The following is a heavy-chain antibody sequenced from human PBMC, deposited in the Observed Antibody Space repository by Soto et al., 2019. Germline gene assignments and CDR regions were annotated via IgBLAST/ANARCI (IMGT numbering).Heavy chain of an antibody. CDR1: GGTFSSYA. CDR2: IIPIFGTA. Sequence: QVPLVQSGAEVKKPGSSVKVSCKASGGTFSSYAISWVRQAPGQGLEWMGGIIPIFGTANYAQKFQGRVTITADESTSTAYMELSSLRSEDTAVYYCARDLSSIAARSGAFDIWGQGTMVTVSS. J-gene: IGHJ3*02. CDR3: ARDLSSIAARSGAFDI. V-gene: IGHV1-69*01. D-gene: IGHD6-6*01.